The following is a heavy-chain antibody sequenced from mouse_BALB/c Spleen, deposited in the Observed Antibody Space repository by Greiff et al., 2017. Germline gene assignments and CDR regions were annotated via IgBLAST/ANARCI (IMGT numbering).Heavy chain of an antibody. J-gene: IGHJ1*01. D-gene: IGHD1-1*01. CDR3: ARVATRDFDV. CDR2: IRNKANGYTT. V-gene: IGHV7-3*02. CDR1: GFTFTDYY. Sequence: EVMLVESGGGLVQPGGSLRLSCATSGFTFTDYYMSWVRQPPGKALEWLGFIRNKANGYTTEYSASVKGRFTISRDNSQSILYLPMNTLRAEDSATYCCARVATRDFDVWGAGTTVTVSS.